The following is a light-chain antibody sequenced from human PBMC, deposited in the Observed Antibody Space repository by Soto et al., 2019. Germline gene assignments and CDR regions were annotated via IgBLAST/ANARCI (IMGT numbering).Light chain of an antibody. CDR1: SSDVGAYDY. Sequence: QSALTQPPSASGSPGQSVTISCTGTSSDVGAYDYVSWYQQHPGKAPKLMIYEVSQRPSGVPDLFSGSKSGNTASLTISGLQAEDEGDYYCSSFAGINNLLFGGGTKLTVL. V-gene: IGLV2-8*01. J-gene: IGLJ2*01. CDR3: SSFAGINNLL. CDR2: EVS.